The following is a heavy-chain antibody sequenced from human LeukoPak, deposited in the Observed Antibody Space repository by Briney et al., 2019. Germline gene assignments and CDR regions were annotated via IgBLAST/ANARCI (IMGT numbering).Heavy chain of an antibody. D-gene: IGHD5-12*01. J-gene: IGHJ6*02. Sequence: PSETLSLTCTVSGGSISSYHWSWIRQPPGKGLEWIGYIYYSGSTNYNPSLKSRVTISVDTSKNQFSLKLSSVTAADTAVYYCARWLATKGMDVWGQGTTVTVSS. CDR1: GGSISSYH. V-gene: IGHV4-59*08. CDR3: ARWLATKGMDV. CDR2: IYYSGST.